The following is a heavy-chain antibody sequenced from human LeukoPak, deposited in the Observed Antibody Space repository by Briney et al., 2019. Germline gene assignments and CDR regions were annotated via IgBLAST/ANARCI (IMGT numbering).Heavy chain of an antibody. V-gene: IGHV3-7*01. J-gene: IGHJ4*02. CDR2: IKQDGGEK. CDR3: VRDMGYYDKV. Sequence: AGGSLRLSCAVSGFTFSSYWMNWVRQAPGKGLEWVASIKQDGGEKSYVDSVKGRFTISRDNAKNSLYLQMSSLRAEDTAVYYCVRDMGYYDKVWGQGTLVTVSS. CDR1: GFTFSSYW. D-gene: IGHD3-22*01.